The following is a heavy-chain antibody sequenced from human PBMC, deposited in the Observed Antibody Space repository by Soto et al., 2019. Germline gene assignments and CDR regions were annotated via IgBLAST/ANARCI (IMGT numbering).Heavy chain of an antibody. Sequence: QVQLQESGPGLVKPSETLSLTCTVSGCSITRGGYYWSWIRQHPGKGLEWIGYIYNSGTTYYNPSLKSRVTKSVDTSKNQFSLKLTSVTAADTAVYYCARDPAPWGQGPRVTVSS. V-gene: IGHV4-31*03. CDR2: IYNSGTT. CDR3: ARDPAP. J-gene: IGHJ5*02. CDR1: GCSITRGGYY.